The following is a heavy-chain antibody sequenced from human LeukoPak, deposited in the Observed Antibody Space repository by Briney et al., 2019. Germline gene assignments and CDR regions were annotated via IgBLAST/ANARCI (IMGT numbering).Heavy chain of an antibody. J-gene: IGHJ4*02. CDR2: IWYDGSNK. CDR1: GFTFSSYG. V-gene: IGHV3-33*01. D-gene: IGHD3-10*01. Sequence: GRSLRLSCAASGFTFSSYGMHWVRQAPGKGLEWVAVIWYDGSNKYYADSVKGRFTISRDNSKNTLYLRMNSLRAEDTAVYYCARDAAFPQYYYGSGSYYPDYWGQGTLVTVSS. CDR3: ARDAAFPQYYYGSGSYYPDY.